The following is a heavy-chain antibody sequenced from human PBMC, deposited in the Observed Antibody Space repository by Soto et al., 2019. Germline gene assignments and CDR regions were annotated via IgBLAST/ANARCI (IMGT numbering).Heavy chain of an antibody. J-gene: IGHJ5*02. CDR1: GFTFSSSA. CDR2: IVVGSGNT. CDR3: EAFNPGAMGLEP. V-gene: IGHV1-58*01. Sequence: ASVKVSCKASGFTFSSSAVQWVRQARGQRLEWIGKIVVGSGNTNYAQKIQERVTITRDMSTSTAYMELRXXRSEXXXXYXXEAFNPGAMGLEPWGQGTXVTVSS. D-gene: IGHD3-16*01.